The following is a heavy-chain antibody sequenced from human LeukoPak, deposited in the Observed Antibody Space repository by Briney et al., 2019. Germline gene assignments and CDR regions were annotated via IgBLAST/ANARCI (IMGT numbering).Heavy chain of an antibody. CDR2: ISGSGGST. V-gene: IGHV3-23*01. Sequence: PGGSLRLSCAASGFTFSSYAMSWVRQAPGKGLEWFSAISGSGGSTYYADSVKGRFTISRDNSKNTLYLQMNSLRAEDTAVYYCAKGYCSSTSCSFDYWGQGTLVTVSS. D-gene: IGHD2-2*01. J-gene: IGHJ4*02. CDR1: GFTFSSYA. CDR3: AKGYCSSTSCSFDY.